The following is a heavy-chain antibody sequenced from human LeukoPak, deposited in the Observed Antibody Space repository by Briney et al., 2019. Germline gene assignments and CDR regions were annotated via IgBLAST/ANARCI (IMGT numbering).Heavy chain of an antibody. CDR2: ISYDGSNK. D-gene: IGHD6-19*01. CDR1: GFTFSSYA. V-gene: IGHV3-30*04. J-gene: IGHJ3*02. Sequence: QPGRSLRLSCAASGFTFSSYAMHWVRQAPGKGLEWVAVISYDGSNKYYADSVKGRFTISRDNSKNTLYLQMSSLRAEDTAVYYCARDYRRGYSSGHDAFDIWGQGTMVTVSS. CDR3: ARDYRRGYSSGHDAFDI.